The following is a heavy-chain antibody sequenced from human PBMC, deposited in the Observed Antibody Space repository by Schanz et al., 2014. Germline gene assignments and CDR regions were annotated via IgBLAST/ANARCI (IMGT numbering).Heavy chain of an antibody. CDR2: ISHDGNNK. CDR1: GFSFSSYG. V-gene: IGHV3-30*03. Sequence: QVQLVESGGGVVQPGRSLRLSCAASGFSFSSYGMQWVRQAPGKGLEWVAVISHDGNNKYYGDSVKGRFTISRDNSKNTVYLLMNSLRVEDTAVYYCARVVAAAPQGCNYWGRGTLVTVSS. CDR3: ARVVAAAPQGCNY. J-gene: IGHJ4*02. D-gene: IGHD2-15*01.